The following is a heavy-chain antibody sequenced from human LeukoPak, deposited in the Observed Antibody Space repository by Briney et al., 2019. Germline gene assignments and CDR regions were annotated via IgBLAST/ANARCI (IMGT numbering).Heavy chain of an antibody. CDR1: ARSMRSSIYY. V-gene: IGHV4-39*01. J-gene: IGHJ4*02. CDR2: IYFTGST. Sequence: SETLSLTCIVAARSMRSSIYYWGWIRQRPGKGLEWTVRIYFTGSTYKKPSLKRRVTISVASSKKQLCLKLSPVTAAASAVYYCGRGVRIIMVRGVIITIYCFYWGRGTVVRVS. D-gene: IGHD3-10*01. CDR3: GRGVRIIMVRGVIITIYCFY.